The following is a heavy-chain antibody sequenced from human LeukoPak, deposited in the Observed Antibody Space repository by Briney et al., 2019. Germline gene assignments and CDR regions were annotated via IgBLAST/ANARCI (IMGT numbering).Heavy chain of an antibody. D-gene: IGHD1-26*01. CDR2: INHSGST. Sequence: SETLSLTCAVYGGSFSGYYWSWIRQPPGKGLEWIGEINHSGSTNYNPSLKSRVTISVDTSKNQFSLKLSSVTAADTAVYYCARDRAINDAFDIWGQGTMVTVSS. CDR3: ARDRAINDAFDI. J-gene: IGHJ3*02. V-gene: IGHV4-34*01. CDR1: GGSFSGYY.